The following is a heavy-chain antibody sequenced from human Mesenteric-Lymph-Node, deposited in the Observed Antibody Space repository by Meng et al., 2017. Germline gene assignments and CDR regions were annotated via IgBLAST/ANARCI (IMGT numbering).Heavy chain of an antibody. CDR1: GFSFSTSGMR. D-gene: IGHD2-2*01. CDR2: IDWDDAK. V-gene: IGHV2-70*04. J-gene: IGHJ4*02. Sequence: SGPTLVKPTQTLTLTCTFSGFSFSTSGMRVIWIRQPPGKALEWLARIDWDDAKFYTTSLKTRLTIYKDTSKNQVVLTMTNMDSVDTATYYCARIRGKYHLDYWGQGTLVTVSS. CDR3: ARIRGKYHLDY.